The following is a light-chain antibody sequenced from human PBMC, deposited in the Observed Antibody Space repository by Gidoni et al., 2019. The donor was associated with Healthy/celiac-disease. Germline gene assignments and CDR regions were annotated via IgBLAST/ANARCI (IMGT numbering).Light chain of an antibody. CDR2: DAS. Sequence: ATLSLSPGERATLSCRASQSVSSYLAWYQQKPGQAPRLLIYDASNRATGIPARFSGSGSGTDFTLTISSLEPEDFAVYYCQQRSNWPPFTFGRGTKLEIK. J-gene: IGKJ4*01. CDR1: QSVSSY. V-gene: IGKV3-11*01. CDR3: QQRSNWPPFT.